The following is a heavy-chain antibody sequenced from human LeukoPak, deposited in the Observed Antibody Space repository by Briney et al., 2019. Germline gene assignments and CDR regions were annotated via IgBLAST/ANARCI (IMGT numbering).Heavy chain of an antibody. CDR2: INPNSGGT. Sequence: ASVKVSCKASGYTFTGYYMHWVRQAPGQGLEWMGWINPNSGGTNYAQKFQGRVTMTRDTSISTASMEMSRLRSDDTAVYYCASVGHGSGSYYNNFDYWGQGTLVTVSS. CDR3: ASVGHGSGSYYNNFDY. D-gene: IGHD3-10*01. J-gene: IGHJ4*02. V-gene: IGHV1-2*02. CDR1: GYTFTGYY.